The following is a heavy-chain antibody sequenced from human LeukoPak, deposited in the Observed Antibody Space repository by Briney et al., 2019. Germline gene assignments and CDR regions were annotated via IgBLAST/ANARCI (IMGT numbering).Heavy chain of an antibody. CDR1: GGTFSSYA. CDR3: ASYYCSSTSCSRPDAFDI. D-gene: IGHD2-2*01. CDR2: IIPIFGTA. J-gene: IGHJ3*02. V-gene: IGHV1-69*05. Sequence: VASVKVSCKASGGTFSSYAISWVRQAPGQGLEWMGGIIPIFGTANYAPKFQGRVTITTDESTSTAYMELSSLRSEDTAVYYCASYYCSSTSCSRPDAFDIWGQGTMVTVSS.